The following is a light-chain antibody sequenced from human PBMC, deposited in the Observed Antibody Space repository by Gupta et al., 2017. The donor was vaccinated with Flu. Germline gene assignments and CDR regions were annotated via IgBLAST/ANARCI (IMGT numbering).Light chain of an antibody. CDR3: QQYGTSPYT. J-gene: IGKJ2*01. V-gene: IGKV3-20*01. CDR2: GAP. Sequence: VLTQSPGTLSLSPGERGTLSCRASQSVRSTYLAWYQQKPGQPPRLLIYGAPIRATGVPDRFSGSGSGTDFTLTISRLEPEDFAVYYCQQYGTSPYTFGQGTKLEIK. CDR1: QSVRSTY.